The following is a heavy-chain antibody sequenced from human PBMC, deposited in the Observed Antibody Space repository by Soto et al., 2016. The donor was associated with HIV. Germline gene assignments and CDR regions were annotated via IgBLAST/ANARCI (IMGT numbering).Heavy chain of an antibody. D-gene: IGHD3-22*01. J-gene: IGHJ2*01. CDR2: ISYDGSNK. CDR1: GFTFSSYA. V-gene: IGHV3-30*04. CDR3: ARVIRVERSYYYDNSGPFDL. Sequence: VQLVESGGGVVQPGRSLRLSCAASGFTFSSYAMHWVRQAPGKGLEWVAVISYDGSNKYYADSVKGRFTISRDNSKNTLYLQMNSLRAEDTAVYYCARVIRVERSYYYDNSGPFDLWGRGTLVTVS.